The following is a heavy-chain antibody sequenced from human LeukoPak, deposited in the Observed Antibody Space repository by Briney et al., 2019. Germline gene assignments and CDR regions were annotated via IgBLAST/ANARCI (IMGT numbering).Heavy chain of an antibody. Sequence: GGSLRLSCAASGFTFSNYGMHWVRQAPGKGLEWVAIISYDGSSKYYADSVKGRFTISRDHSKNTLYLQMNSLRTEDTALYYCVKDKDGSGSYYFDYWGQGTLVTVSS. V-gene: IGHV3-30*18. CDR3: VKDKDGSGSYYFDY. CDR2: ISYDGSSK. D-gene: IGHD3-10*01. CDR1: GFTFSNYG. J-gene: IGHJ4*02.